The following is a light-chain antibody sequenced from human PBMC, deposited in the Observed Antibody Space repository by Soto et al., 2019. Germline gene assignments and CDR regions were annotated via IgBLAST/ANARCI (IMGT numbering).Light chain of an antibody. Sequence: DIPMTQSPSSVSASVGDRVTITCRASQHISKWLAWYQQKPGKAPNLLIFAASNLQSGVPSRFSGSGSGTEFSLTFSSLQPEDFATYYCQQADSFPYTFGQGTKLEIK. J-gene: IGKJ2*01. CDR1: QHISKW. CDR3: QQADSFPYT. CDR2: AAS. V-gene: IGKV1-12*01.